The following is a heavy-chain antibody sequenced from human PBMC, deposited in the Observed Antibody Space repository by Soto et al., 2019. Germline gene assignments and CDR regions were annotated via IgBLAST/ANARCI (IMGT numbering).Heavy chain of an antibody. Sequence: SVKVSCKASGGTFSRYAISWVRQAPGQGLEWMGGIIHXFGTEXYAQKFKGRVXXTADEYTXXDYTQLRSMRSEDTAVYYCAREVATILGPWFDPWGQGTLVTVSS. CDR3: AREVATILGPWFDP. CDR1: GGTFSRYA. V-gene: IGHV1-69*01. J-gene: IGHJ5*02. D-gene: IGHD5-12*01. CDR2: IIHXFGTE.